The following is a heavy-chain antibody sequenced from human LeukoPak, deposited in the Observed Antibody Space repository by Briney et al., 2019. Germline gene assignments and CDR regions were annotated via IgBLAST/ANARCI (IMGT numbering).Heavy chain of an antibody. V-gene: IGHV1-69*04. Sequence: ASVKVSCKASGGTFSSYAISWVRQAPGQGLEWMGRIIPILGIANYAQKFQGRVTITADKSTSTAYMELSSLRSEDTAVYYCAKGTGEVYYFDYWGQGTLVTVSS. J-gene: IGHJ4*02. CDR2: IIPILGIA. CDR3: AKGTGEVYYFDY. D-gene: IGHD1-1*01. CDR1: GGTFSSYA.